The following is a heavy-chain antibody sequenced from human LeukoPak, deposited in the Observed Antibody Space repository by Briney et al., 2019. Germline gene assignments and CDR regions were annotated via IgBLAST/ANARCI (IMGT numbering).Heavy chain of an antibody. Sequence: GALRLSCAASGFTFSSYAMHWVRQAPGKGLEWVAVISYDGSNKYYADSVKGRFTISRDNPKNTLYLQMNSLRAEDTAVYYCARSRPRKYCSGGSCYSNYFDYWGQGTLVTVSS. J-gene: IGHJ4*02. CDR2: ISYDGSNK. D-gene: IGHD2-15*01. CDR1: GFTFSSYA. CDR3: ARSRPRKYCSGGSCYSNYFDY. V-gene: IGHV3-30*04.